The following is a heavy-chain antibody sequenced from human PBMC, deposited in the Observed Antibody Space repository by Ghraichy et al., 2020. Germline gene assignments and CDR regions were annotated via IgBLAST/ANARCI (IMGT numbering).Heavy chain of an antibody. V-gene: IGHV4-39*01. CDR1: GGSISSSSYY. Sequence: SETLSLTCTVSGGSISSSSYYWGWIRQPPGKGLEWIGSIYYSGSTYYNPSLKSRVTISVDTSKNQFSLKLSSVTAADTAVYYCARHKSGVVVPAASDYWGQGNLVTGSS. CDR3: ARHKSGVVVPAASDY. J-gene: IGHJ4*02. CDR2: IYYSGST. D-gene: IGHD2-2*01.